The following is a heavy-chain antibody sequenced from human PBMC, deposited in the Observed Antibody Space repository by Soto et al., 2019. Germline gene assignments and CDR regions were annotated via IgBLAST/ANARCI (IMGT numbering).Heavy chain of an antibody. Sequence: PSETLPLTCTVSGGSISSGAYYWSWIRQHPGKGLEWIGYIYHSGRTNYNPSLKSRVTISVDKSKNQFSLKLTSVTAAATAVYYCASLYYYGSGSYYTYYWGQGTLVTVSS. V-gene: IGHV4-31*03. J-gene: IGHJ4*02. CDR3: ASLYYYGSGSYYTYY. CDR2: IYHSGRT. D-gene: IGHD3-10*01. CDR1: GGSISSGAYY.